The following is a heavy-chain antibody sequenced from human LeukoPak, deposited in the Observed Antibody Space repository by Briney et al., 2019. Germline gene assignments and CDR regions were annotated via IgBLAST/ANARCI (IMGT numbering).Heavy chain of an antibody. V-gene: IGHV3-74*01. CDR1: GFSFSSYW. J-gene: IGHJ4*02. CDR3: TRDVWGDRDNYFDC. Sequence: GGSLRLSCAASGFSFSSYWMHWVRQAPGKGLVWVSRINSNGRSTGYADSVKGRFTISRDNAKNTLYLEMNNLRAEDTAVYYCTRDVWGDRDNYFDCWGRGTLVTVSS. CDR2: INSNGRST. D-gene: IGHD2-8*01.